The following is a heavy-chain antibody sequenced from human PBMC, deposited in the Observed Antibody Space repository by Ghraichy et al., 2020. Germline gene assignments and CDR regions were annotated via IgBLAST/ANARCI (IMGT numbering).Heavy chain of an antibody. CDR1: GGSISSYY. D-gene: IGHD3-3*01. Sequence: ESLNISCTVSGGSISSYYWSWIRQPPGKGLEWIGYIYYSGSTNYNPSLKSRVTISVDTSKNQFSLKLSSVTAADTAVYYCARDSRFLEWWRFAFDIWGQGTMVTVSS. V-gene: IGHV4-59*01. J-gene: IGHJ3*02. CDR3: ARDSRFLEWWRFAFDI. CDR2: IYYSGST.